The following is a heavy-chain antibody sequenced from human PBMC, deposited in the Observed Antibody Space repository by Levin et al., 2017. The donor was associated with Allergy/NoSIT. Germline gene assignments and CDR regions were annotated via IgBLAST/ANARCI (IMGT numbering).Heavy chain of an antibody. CDR2: IDPSDSYT. Sequence: GGSLRLSCKGSGYSFTSYWISWVRQMPGKGLEWMGRIDPSDSYTNYSPSFQGHVTISADKSISTAYLQWSSLKASDTAMYYCARELGYCSGGSCYMRHNWFDPWGQGTLVTVSS. D-gene: IGHD2-15*01. V-gene: IGHV5-10-1*01. CDR1: GYSFTSYW. J-gene: IGHJ5*02. CDR3: ARELGYCSGGSCYMRHNWFDP.